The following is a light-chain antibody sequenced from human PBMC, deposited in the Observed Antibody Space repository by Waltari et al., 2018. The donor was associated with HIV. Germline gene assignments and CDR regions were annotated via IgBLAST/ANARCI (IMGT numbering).Light chain of an antibody. J-gene: IGLJ1*01. V-gene: IGLV2-23*02. CDR1: SSDVGSYNV. CDR2: EVN. Sequence: QSALTQSASVSGSPGQSITISCTGTSSDVGSYNVVSWYQQHPGKAPKLMIYEVNKRPAGVSKRFSGSKSGNTASLTISGLQAEDEADYHCCSYAGSSTHVFGTGTKVTVL. CDR3: CSYAGSSTHV.